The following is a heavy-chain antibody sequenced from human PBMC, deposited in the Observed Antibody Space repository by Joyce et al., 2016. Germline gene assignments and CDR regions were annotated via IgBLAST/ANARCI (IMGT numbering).Heavy chain of an antibody. V-gene: IGHV3-23*01. D-gene: IGHD4-17*01. J-gene: IGHJ4*02. CDR3: AKDQDYGDYSVDY. CDR2: ISSSGGST. Sequence: EVQLLESGGGLVQPGGSLRLSCAASRFAFSSYAMSWVRQATGKGLELVSSISSSGGSTYNADSVKGRFTSSRDNSENTLYLQMNSLRAGDTAVYYCAKDQDYGDYSVDYWGQGTLVTVSS. CDR1: RFAFSSYA.